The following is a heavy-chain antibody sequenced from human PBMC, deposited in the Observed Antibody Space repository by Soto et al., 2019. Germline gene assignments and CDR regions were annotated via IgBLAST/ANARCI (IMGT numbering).Heavy chain of an antibody. Sequence: ASGKVSCKGSGYTFTGYYIHWVRQTPGQGLEWMGWINPNSGGTNYAQKFQDWVTMTRDTSISTAYMELSRLRSDDTAVYYCARETGGHSGYDSPRFDPWGQGTLVTVSS. J-gene: IGHJ5*02. V-gene: IGHV1-2*04. CDR3: ARETGGHSGYDSPRFDP. CDR2: INPNSGGT. CDR1: GYTFTGYY. D-gene: IGHD5-12*01.